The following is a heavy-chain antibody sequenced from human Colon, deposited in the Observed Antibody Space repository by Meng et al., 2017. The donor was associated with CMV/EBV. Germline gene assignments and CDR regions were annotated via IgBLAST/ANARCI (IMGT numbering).Heavy chain of an antibody. D-gene: IGHD3-3*01. Sequence: LVQPGAEGKEPGTSVEVSGQSCGYTVTCFYIQWVRQAPGQGREWMGWINPKSCDTIYEQKFQGRVTMTRATSISTVYMDLNSLRSDDTAVYFCARDLWSGSSDYFDYWGQGTLVTVSS. V-gene: IGHV1-2*02. CDR2: INPKSCDT. J-gene: IGHJ4*02. CDR1: GYTVTCFY. CDR3: ARDLWSGSSDYFDY.